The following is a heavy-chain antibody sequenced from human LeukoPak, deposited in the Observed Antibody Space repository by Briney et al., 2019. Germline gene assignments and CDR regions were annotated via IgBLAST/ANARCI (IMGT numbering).Heavy chain of an antibody. Sequence: SETLSLTCTVSGGSISSSSYYWGWIRQPPGKGLEWIGSIYYSGSTYYNPSPKSRVTISVDTSKNQFSLKLSSVTAADTAVYYCARDVSTVTPNWFDPWGQGTLVTVSS. CDR3: ARDVSTVTPNWFDP. D-gene: IGHD4-17*01. CDR1: GGSISSSSYY. CDR2: IYYSGST. V-gene: IGHV4-39*07. J-gene: IGHJ5*02.